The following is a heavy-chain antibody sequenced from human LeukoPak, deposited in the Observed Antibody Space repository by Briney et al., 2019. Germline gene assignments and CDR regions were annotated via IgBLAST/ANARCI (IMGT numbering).Heavy chain of an antibody. CDR3: AKEIVVVLGGAFDI. V-gene: IGHV3-11*01. CDR2: ITTRGNNI. D-gene: IGHD2-2*01. CDR1: GFTFSDYH. J-gene: IGHJ3*02. Sequence: PGGSLRLSCAASGFTFSDYHMTWIRQAPGKGLEWVSYITTRGNNIYYADSVKGRFTISRDNSKNTLYLQMNSLRAEDTAVYYCAKEIVVVLGGAFDIWGQGTMVTVSS.